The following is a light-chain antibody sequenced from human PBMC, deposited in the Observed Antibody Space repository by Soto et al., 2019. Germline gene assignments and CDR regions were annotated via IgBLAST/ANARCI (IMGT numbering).Light chain of an antibody. J-gene: IGKJ2*01. CDR1: QSIGDS. V-gene: IGKV3-20*01. CDR3: QQFGSSIPHT. CDR2: GAS. Sequence: TQSPSTLSASVGDRVTITCRASQSIGDSLAWYQQKSGQAPRLLIYGASSRATGIPDRFSGSGSGTDFTLAISRLEPEDFGVYYCQQFGSSIPHTFGQGTKLEIK.